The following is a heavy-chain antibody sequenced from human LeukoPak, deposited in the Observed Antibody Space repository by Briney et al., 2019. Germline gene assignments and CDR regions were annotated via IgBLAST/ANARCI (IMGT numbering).Heavy chain of an antibody. CDR2: IYPGDSDT. CDR3: PRHHYDEAGSRSSASCRALDY. CDR1: GYSFTSYW. J-gene: IGHJ4*02. D-gene: IGHD2-2*01. Sequence: GESLKISCKGSGYSFTSYWIGRVRQMPGKGLEWMGIIYPGDSDTRYSPSFQGQVTISADKTISTAYLQWSSLKASDTAMYYCPRHHYDEAGSRSSASCRALDYWGQGTLVTVSS. V-gene: IGHV5-51*01.